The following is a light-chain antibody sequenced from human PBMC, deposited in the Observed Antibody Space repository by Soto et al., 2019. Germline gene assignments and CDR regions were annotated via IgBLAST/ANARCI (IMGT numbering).Light chain of an antibody. Sequence: DIQMTQSPSTLSASIGDRVTITCRASQSITTFLAWYQQKPGKAPQILIYDASSLESGVPSRFSGSGSGTEFTLTITSLQPDDFATYYCQQYNSYPWTFGQGTKVEIK. CDR2: DAS. V-gene: IGKV1-5*01. J-gene: IGKJ1*01. CDR1: QSITTF. CDR3: QQYNSYPWT.